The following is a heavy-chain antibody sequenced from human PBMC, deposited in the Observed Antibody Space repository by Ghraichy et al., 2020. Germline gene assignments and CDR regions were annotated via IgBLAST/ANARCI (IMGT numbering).Heavy chain of an antibody. V-gene: IGHV3-15*01. CDR2: IKSKSDGGTR. J-gene: IGHJ4*02. D-gene: IGHD3-3*01. CDR1: GFSFINAW. CDR3: VAGSPWSGYYTY. Sequence: GESLNISCAGSGFSFINAWMTWVRQSPGKGLQWVGRIKSKSDGGTRDYAAFVKGRFSISSDDSKNVLYLQMNTLEIEDTAVYFCVAGSPWSGYYTYWGQGTLVTVSS.